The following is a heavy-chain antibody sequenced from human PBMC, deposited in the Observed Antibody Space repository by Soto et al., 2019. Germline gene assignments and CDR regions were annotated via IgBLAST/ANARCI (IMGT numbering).Heavy chain of an antibody. D-gene: IGHD3-10*01. CDR3: ARGGGGRAGKEFDL. CDR1: GGSIINTNW. CDR2: IYHSGSS. J-gene: IGHJ4*02. Sequence: PSETLSLTCAVSGGSIINTNWWSWVRQAPGKGLEWIGEIYHSGSSNHNPSLKSRVTISLDRSKNQFSLRLRSVTVADTAVYYCARGGGGRAGKEFDLWGQGTLVTVSS. V-gene: IGHV4-4*02.